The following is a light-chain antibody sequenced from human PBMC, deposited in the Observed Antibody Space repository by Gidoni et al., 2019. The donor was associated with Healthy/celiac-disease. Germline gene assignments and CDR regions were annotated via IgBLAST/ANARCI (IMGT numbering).Light chain of an antibody. CDR1: QRRSSY. V-gene: IGKV1-39*01. Sequence: IQMTQSPSSLSSSVGDRVTITCRASQRRSSYLNLYQQKPGKAPNLLIYAASSLQSGVPSRFSGSGSGTDFTITISSLQPEDFATYYCQKSYSTPPLTFGQGTKVEIK. CDR3: QKSYSTPPLT. J-gene: IGKJ1*01. CDR2: AAS.